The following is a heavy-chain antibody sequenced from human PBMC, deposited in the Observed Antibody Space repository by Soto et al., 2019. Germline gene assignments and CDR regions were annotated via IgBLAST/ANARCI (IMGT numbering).Heavy chain of an antibody. CDR2: IYYAGST. Sequence: QLQESGPGLVKASETLSLTCTVSGGSISSTDHYWGWIRQPPGKGLGWLGSIYYAGSTFHNPSLRRPPTISVDTPRNQSSVRLNSQPASETAVFYCAGLVFHCLTGTCADYNIYRLDVWGQGTTVTVSS. CDR1: GGSISSTDHY. D-gene: IGHD2-15*01. CDR3: AGLVFHCLTGTCADYNIYRLDV. V-gene: IGHV4-39*01. J-gene: IGHJ6*02.